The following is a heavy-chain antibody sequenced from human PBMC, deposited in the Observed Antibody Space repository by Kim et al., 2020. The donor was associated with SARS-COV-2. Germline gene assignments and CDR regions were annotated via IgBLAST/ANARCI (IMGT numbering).Heavy chain of an antibody. CDR3: ARDDYVWTSYRYQGANWLVP. CDR1: GFTFSRYS. J-gene: IGHJ5*02. D-gene: IGHD3-16*02. V-gene: IGHV3-48*02. Sequence: GGSLRLSCAASGFTFSRYSMNWVRQAPGKGLEWVSYISDSSTTIYYADSVKGRFTISRDNAKNSLYLQMNSLRDEDTAVYYCARDDYVWTSYRYQGANWLVPWGQGTLVTV. CDR2: ISDSSTTI.